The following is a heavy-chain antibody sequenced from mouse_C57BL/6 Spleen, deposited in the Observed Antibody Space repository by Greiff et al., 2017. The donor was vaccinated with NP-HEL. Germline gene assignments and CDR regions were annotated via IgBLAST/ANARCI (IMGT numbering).Heavy chain of an antibody. CDR2: IYPGSGST. D-gene: IGHD1-1*01. V-gene: IGHV1-55*01. J-gene: IGHJ2*01. CDR3: ARWDYYGSSFDY. CDR1: GYTFTSYW. Sequence: QVQLKQPGAELVKPGASVKMSCKASGYTFTSYWITWVKQRPGQGLEWIGDIYPGSGSTNYNEKFKSKATLTVDTSSSTAYMQLSSLTSEDSAVYYCARWDYYGSSFDYWGQGTTLTVSS.